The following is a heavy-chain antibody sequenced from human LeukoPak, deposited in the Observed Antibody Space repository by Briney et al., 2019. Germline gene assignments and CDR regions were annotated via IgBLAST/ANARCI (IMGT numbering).Heavy chain of an antibody. D-gene: IGHD3-9*01. V-gene: IGHV3-23*01. CDR2: ISGSGGST. J-gene: IGHJ4*02. CDR1: GFTFSSYA. Sequence: GGSLRLSCAASGFTFSSYAMSWVRQAPGKGLEWVSAISGSGGSTYYADSVKGRFTISRDNSKNTLYLQMNSLRAEDTAVYYCAKDPYYDILTGYTDGDYWGQGTLVTVSS. CDR3: AKDPYYDILTGYTDGDY.